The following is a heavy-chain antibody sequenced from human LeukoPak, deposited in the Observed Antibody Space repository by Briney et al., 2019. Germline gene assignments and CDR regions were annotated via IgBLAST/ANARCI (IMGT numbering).Heavy chain of an antibody. CDR2: INPNSGGT. V-gene: IGHV1-2*06. J-gene: IGHJ4*02. CDR3: ARAFRIAARPADY. CDR1: GYTFTGYY. D-gene: IGHD6-6*01. Sequence: ASVKVSCKASGYTFTGYYMHWVRQAPGQGLEWMGRINPNSGGTNYAQKFQGRVTMTRDTSISTAHMELSRLRSDDTAVYYCARAFRIAARPADYWGQGALVTVSS.